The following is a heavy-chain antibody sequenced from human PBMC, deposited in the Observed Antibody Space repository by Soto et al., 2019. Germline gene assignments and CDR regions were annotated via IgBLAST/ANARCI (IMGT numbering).Heavy chain of an antibody. V-gene: IGHV5-51*01. D-gene: IGHD3-10*01. J-gene: IGHJ6*02. CDR3: ERQPERGASKVAMDV. CDR2: IYPGDSDT. CDR1: GYSFSTYW. Sequence: GESLKISCQVSGYSFSTYWVAWVRQRPGKGLEWMGIIYPGDSDTRYSPSFQGEVTISADKSVTTAYLQWNSLKASDTAIYYCERQPERGASKVAMDVWGQGTTVTVYS.